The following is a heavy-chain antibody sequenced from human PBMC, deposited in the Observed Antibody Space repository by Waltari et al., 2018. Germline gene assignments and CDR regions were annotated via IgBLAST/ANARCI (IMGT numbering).Heavy chain of an antibody. CDR3: ATSYSSSSRLDWFDP. V-gene: IGHV1-69*12. D-gene: IGHD6-6*01. Sequence: QVQRVQSGAEVKKPGSSVKVSCKASGGTFSSYAISWVRQAPGQGLEWMGGIIPIFGTSNYAQKFQGRVTITADESTSTAYMELSSLRSEDTAVYYCATSYSSSSRLDWFDPWGQGTLVTVSS. CDR1: GGTFSSYA. J-gene: IGHJ5*02. CDR2: IIPIFGTS.